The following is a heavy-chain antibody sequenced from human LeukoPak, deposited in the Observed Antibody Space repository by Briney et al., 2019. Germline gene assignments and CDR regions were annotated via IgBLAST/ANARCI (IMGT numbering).Heavy chain of an antibody. CDR1: GFTVSSNY. J-gene: IGHJ6*02. CDR2: IYSGGST. Sequence: GGSPRLSCAASGFTVSSNYMSWVRQAPGKGLEWVSVIYSGGSTYYADSVKGRFTISRDNSKNTLYLQMNSLRAEDTAVYYCARDRRQWLVGPLYYYYGMDVWGQGTTVTVSS. V-gene: IGHV3-53*01. CDR3: ARDRRQWLVGPLYYYYGMDV. D-gene: IGHD6-19*01.